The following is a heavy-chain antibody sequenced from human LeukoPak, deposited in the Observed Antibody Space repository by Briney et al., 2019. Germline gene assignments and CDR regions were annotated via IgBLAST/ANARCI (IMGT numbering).Heavy chain of an antibody. CDR1: EYILTELS. D-gene: IGHD2-2*01. CDR3: ARGGVPADLDDFDY. J-gene: IGHJ4*02. V-gene: IGHV1-8*01. CDR2: MNPNSGNT. Sequence: GASVKVSCKVSEYILTELSIHWVRQATGQGLEWMGWMNPNSGNTGYAQKFQGRVTMTRNTSISTAYMELSSLRSEDTAVYYCARGGVPADLDDFDYWGQGTLVTVSS.